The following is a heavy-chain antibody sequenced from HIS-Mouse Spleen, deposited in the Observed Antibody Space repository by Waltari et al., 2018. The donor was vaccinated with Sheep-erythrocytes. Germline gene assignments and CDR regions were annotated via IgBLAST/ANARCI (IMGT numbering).Heavy chain of an antibody. V-gene: IGHV3-66*01. CDR3: ARVSGGNSNRFDY. J-gene: IGHJ4*02. CDR2: FESGGST. CDR1: GFTVSSNY. Sequence: EVQLVESGGGLVQPGGSLRLSCAASGFTVSSNYMSWVRQAPGKRLERVSVFESGGSTYYADSVKGRFTISRDNSKNTLYLQMNSLRAEDTAVYYCARVSGGNSNRFDYWGQGTLVTVSS. D-gene: IGHD2-21*02.